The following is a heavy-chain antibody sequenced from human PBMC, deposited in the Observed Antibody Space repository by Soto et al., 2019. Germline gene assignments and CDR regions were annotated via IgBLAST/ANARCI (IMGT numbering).Heavy chain of an antibody. CDR2: ITWNSRVL. CDR1: GLNFDDFA. D-gene: IGHD3-3*01. CDR3: AKGRYDFWSPYYFDS. J-gene: IGHJ4*02. Sequence: GGSLRLSCVGTGLNFDDFAMHWVRQAPGKGLEWVSGITWNSRVLAYADSVKGRFTISRDSARNSLYLQMDSLRDEDTALYYCAKGRYDFWSPYYFDSWGQGTLVTVSS. V-gene: IGHV3-9*01.